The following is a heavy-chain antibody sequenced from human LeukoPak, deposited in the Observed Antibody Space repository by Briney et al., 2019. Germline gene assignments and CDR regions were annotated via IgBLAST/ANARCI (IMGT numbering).Heavy chain of an antibody. CDR1: GFTFSSYT. CDR3: ARDLLGWELHYFDY. D-gene: IGHD1-26*01. J-gene: IGHJ4*02. Sequence: TGGSLRLSCAASGFTFSSYTMNWVRQAPGKGLEWVSFISTSSSYIYYADSVKGRFSISRDNAKNSLYLQMNSLRAEDTAVYYCARDLLGWELHYFDYWGQGTLVTVSS. CDR2: ISTSSSYI. V-gene: IGHV3-21*01.